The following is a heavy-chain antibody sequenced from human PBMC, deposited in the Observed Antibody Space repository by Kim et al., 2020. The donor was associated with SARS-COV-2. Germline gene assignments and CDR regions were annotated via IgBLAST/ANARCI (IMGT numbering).Heavy chain of an antibody. D-gene: IGHD3-3*01. CDR1: GFTFSSYW. J-gene: IGHJ6*02. Sequence: GGSLRLSCAASGFTFSSYWMSWVRQAPGKGLEWVANIKQDGSEKYYVDSVKGRFTISRDNAKNSLYLQMNSLRAEDTAVYYCAREIGFWSGYYLYYGMDVWGQGTTVTVSS. CDR2: IKQDGSEK. CDR3: AREIGFWSGYYLYYGMDV. V-gene: IGHV3-7*03.